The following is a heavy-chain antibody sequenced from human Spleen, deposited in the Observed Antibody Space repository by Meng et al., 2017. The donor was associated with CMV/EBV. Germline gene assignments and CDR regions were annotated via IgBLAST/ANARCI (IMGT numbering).Heavy chain of an antibody. CDR3: ARGRYYDFWSGSDYFDY. CDR2: ISSSGSYI. Sequence: FSAYSMNWVRQAPGKGLEWVSSISSSGSYIFYADSVKGRFTISRDNAKNSLYLQMNSLRAEDTAVYYCARGRYYDFWSGSDYFDYWGQGTLVTVSS. D-gene: IGHD3-3*01. J-gene: IGHJ4*02. V-gene: IGHV3-21*01. CDR1: FSAYS.